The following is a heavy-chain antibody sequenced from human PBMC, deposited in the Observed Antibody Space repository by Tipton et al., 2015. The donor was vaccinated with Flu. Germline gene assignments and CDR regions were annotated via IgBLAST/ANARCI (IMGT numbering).Heavy chain of an antibody. D-gene: IGHD3-10*02. CDR2: IYHSGTT. V-gene: IGHV4-38-2*01. Sequence: TLSLTCSVSGYSIRSAYYWGWVRRPPGKGLEWIGSIYHSGTTYYNPSLKSRLTISVDTSKNQFSLRLSSVTAADTAVYYCARHTGDSVRGVIDYWGQGPLVTVSS. CDR3: ARHTGDSVRGVIDY. J-gene: IGHJ4*02. CDR1: GYSIRSAYY.